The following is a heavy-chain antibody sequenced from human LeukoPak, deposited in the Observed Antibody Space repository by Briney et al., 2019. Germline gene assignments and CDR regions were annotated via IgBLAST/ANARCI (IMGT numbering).Heavy chain of an antibody. J-gene: IGHJ4*02. D-gene: IGHD6-19*01. CDR1: GYTFTAYY. Sequence: ASVKVSCKASGYTFTAYYMHWVRQAPGQGLEWMGWINPNSGGTNYAQKFQGRVTMTRDTSISTAYMELSRLRSDDTAVYYCARELNGWFSYFDYWGQGTLVTVSS. CDR2: INPNSGGT. V-gene: IGHV1-2*02. CDR3: ARELNGWFSYFDY.